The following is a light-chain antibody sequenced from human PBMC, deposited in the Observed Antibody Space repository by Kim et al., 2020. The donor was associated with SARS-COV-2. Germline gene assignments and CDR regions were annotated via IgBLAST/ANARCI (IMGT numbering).Light chain of an antibody. V-gene: IGKV1-39*01. J-gene: IGKJ4*01. CDR2: AAS. Sequence: DIQMTQSPPSLSASVGDRVTITCRASQVITTYLNWYQQKPGKAPKLLIYAASTLRSGVPSRFSGSGSGTDFSLTISSLQPEDYAIYYCQQSNNTPLTFGGGTKVDIK. CDR3: QQSNNTPLT. CDR1: QVITTY.